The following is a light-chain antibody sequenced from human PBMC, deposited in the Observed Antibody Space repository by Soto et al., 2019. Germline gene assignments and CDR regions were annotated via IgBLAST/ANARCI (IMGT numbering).Light chain of an antibody. V-gene: IGKV1-5*03. Sequence: DIQMTQSPSTLSASVGDRVTITCRASQSISSWLAWYQQKPGKAPKLLIYKASSLESVVPSRFSGSGSGTEFTLTISSLQPDDFATYYCQQYNIYSPTFGQGTKVEIK. CDR2: KAS. CDR1: QSISSW. J-gene: IGKJ1*01. CDR3: QQYNIYSPT.